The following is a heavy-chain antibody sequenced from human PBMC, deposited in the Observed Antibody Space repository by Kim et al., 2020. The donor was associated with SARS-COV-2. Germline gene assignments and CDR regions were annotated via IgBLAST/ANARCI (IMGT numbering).Heavy chain of an antibody. J-gene: IGHJ5*02. Sequence: ASVKVSCKASGYSFTQYAIQWVRQAPGQRPEWMGWINPANRNTKYSQRFQGRFTISRDESATIVYMELTSLTFEDTALYYCARDEVFRGFDPCGQGTLVTVSS. CDR2: INPANRNT. V-gene: IGHV1-3*01. CDR3: ARDEVFRGFDP. CDR1: GYSFTQYA.